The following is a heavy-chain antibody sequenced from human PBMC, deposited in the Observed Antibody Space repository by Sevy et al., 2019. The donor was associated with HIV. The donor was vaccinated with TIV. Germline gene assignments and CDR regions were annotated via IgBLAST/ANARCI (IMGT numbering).Heavy chain of an antibody. CDR2: IAYVGSNK. CDR3: AKAFGGSGYYYFDY. J-gene: IGHJ4*02. CDR1: GFTFSSYG. D-gene: IGHD3-22*01. Sequence: GGSLRLSCAASGFTFSSYGMHWVRQAPGKGLEWVAVIAYVGSNKYYADSVKGRFTISRDNSKNTLYLQMNSLRAEDTAVYYCAKAFGGSGYYYFDYWGQGTLVTVSS. V-gene: IGHV3-30*18.